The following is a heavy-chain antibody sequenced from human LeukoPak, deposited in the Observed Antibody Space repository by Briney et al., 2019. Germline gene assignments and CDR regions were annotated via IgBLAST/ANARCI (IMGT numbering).Heavy chain of an antibody. CDR3: ILDIVVLPAAKHFDY. D-gene: IGHD2-2*03. CDR1: GFTFSNAW. Sequence: GGSLRLSCAASGFTFSNAWMSWVRQAPGKGLEWVGRIKSKTDGGTTDYAAPVKGRFTISRDDSKNTLYLQMNSLKTEDTAVYYCILDIVVLPAAKHFDYWGQGTLVTVSS. CDR2: IKSKTDGGTT. J-gene: IGHJ4*02. V-gene: IGHV3-15*01.